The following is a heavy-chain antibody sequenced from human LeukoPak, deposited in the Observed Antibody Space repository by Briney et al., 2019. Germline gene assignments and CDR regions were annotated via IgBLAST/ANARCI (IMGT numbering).Heavy chain of an antibody. V-gene: IGHV1-2*02. D-gene: IGHD1-1*01. CDR2: INPNSGGT. CDR1: GYTFTGYY. J-gene: IGHJ6*03. CDR3: ARATGNDNWNYYYMGV. Sequence: GASVKVSCKASGYTFTGYYMHWVRQAPGQGLEWMGWINPNSGGTNYAQKFQGRVTMTRDTSISTAYMELSRLRSDDTAVYYCARATGNDNWNYYYMGVWGKGTTVTVSS.